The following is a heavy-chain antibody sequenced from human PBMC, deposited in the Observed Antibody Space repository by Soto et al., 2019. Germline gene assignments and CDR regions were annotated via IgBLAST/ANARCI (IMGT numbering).Heavy chain of an antibody. V-gene: IGHV3-23*01. CDR3: AKETLVAPYFDY. D-gene: IGHD2-15*01. J-gene: IGHJ4*02. Sequence: PGGSLRLSCAASGFTVSDYHMIWVRQAPGKGLEWVSAISGSGGSTYYADSVKGRFTISRDNSKNTLYLQMNSLRAEDTAVYYCAKETLVAPYFDYWGQGTLVTVSS. CDR1: GFTVSDYH. CDR2: ISGSGGST.